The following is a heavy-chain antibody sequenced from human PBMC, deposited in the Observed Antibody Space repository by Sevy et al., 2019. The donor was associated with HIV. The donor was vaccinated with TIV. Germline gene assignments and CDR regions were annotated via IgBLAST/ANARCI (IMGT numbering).Heavy chain of an antibody. V-gene: IGHV4-34*01. Sequence: SETLSLTCAVYGGSFSGYYWSWIRQPPGKGLEWIGEINHSGSTNYNPSLKSRVTISVDTSKNQFSLKLSSVTAADTAVYYCARVGSRRIAAAGRGYYYYYYGMDVWGPGTTVTVSS. D-gene: IGHD6-13*01. CDR2: INHSGST. CDR3: ARVGSRRIAAAGRGYYYYYYGMDV. CDR1: GGSFSGYY. J-gene: IGHJ6*02.